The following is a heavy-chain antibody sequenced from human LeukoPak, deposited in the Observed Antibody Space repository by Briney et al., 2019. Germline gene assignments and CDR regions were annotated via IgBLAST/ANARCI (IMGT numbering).Heavy chain of an antibody. CDR3: ASRWDMAPFDY. D-gene: IGHD1-26*01. CDR1: GGSISSYY. Sequence: SETLSLTCTVSGGSISSYYWSWIRQPPGKGLEWIGEINHSGSTNYNPSLKSRVTISVDTSKNQFSLKLSSVTAADTAVYYCASRWDMAPFDYWGQGTLVTVSS. J-gene: IGHJ4*02. V-gene: IGHV4-34*01. CDR2: INHSGST.